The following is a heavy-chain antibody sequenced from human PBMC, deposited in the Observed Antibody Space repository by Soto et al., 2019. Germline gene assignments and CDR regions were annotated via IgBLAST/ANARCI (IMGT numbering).Heavy chain of an antibody. CDR2: ISAYNGNT. Sequence: ASVKVSCKASGYTFTSYGISWVRQAPGQGLEWMGWISAYNGNTNYAQKLQGRVTMTTDTSTSTAYMELRSLRSDDTAVYYCATPKVATIGYYYYGMDVWGQGTTVTVSS. J-gene: IGHJ6*02. CDR3: ATPKVATIGYYYYGMDV. CDR1: GYTFTSYG. V-gene: IGHV1-18*01. D-gene: IGHD5-12*01.